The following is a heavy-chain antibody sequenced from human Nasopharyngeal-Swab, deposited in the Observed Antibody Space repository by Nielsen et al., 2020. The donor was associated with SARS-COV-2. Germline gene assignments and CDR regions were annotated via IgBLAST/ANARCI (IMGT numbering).Heavy chain of an antibody. CDR3: ARGHRSISMIVVVIATAHFYFDS. CDR2: INHSGTT. D-gene: IGHD3-22*01. V-gene: IGHV4-34*01. J-gene: IGHJ4*02. CDR1: GGSFSGYY. Sequence: SETLSLTCAVYGGSFSGYYWSWIPQPPGKGLDWIGEINHSGTTSSNQSLKSRVTISSDTSKNPFSLKLSSVTAADTAVYYCARGHRSISMIVVVIATAHFYFDSWGRGTLVTVTS.